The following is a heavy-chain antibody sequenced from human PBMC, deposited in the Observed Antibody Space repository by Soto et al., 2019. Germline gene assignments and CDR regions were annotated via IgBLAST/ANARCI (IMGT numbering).Heavy chain of an antibody. CDR2: IYATGTT. D-gene: IGHD1-1*01. CDR1: GSSISGFY. Sequence: NPXETLCLTCTFSGSSISGFYWSRIRKSAGKGLEWIGRIYATGTTDYNPALKSRVMISVDTSKKQFSLKLRSVTAADTAVYYCVRDGTKTLRDWFVHCGQGVSVTVSS. CDR3: VRDGTKTLRDWFVH. J-gene: IGHJ5*02. V-gene: IGHV4-4*07.